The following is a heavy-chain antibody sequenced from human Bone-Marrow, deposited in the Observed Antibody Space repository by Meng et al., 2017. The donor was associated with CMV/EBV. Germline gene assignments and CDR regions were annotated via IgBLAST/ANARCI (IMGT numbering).Heavy chain of an antibody. CDR3: ARRIQPYYFDY. D-gene: IGHD5-18*01. J-gene: IGHJ4*02. V-gene: IGHV3-30*04. Sequence: GGSLRLSCAASGFTFSSYAMHWVRQAPGKGLEWVAVISYDGSNKYYADSVKGRFTISRDNSKNTLYLQMNSLRAEDTAVYYCARRIQPYYFDYWGQGNLVNVAS. CDR1: GFTFSSYA. CDR2: ISYDGSNK.